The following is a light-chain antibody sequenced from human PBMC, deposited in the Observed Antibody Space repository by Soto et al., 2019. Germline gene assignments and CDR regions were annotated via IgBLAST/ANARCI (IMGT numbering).Light chain of an antibody. V-gene: IGLV2-8*01. CDR3: ATWDGSLPGEV. J-gene: IGLJ2*01. CDR2: EVV. Sequence: QSALTQPPSASGSPGQSVTISCTGTKSDIGVYDFVSWYQHHPGKAPRLIIYEVVQRPSGVPDRFSGSKSGNTASLTVSGLQAADEADYYCATWDGSLPGEVFGGGTKLTVL. CDR1: KSDIGVYDF.